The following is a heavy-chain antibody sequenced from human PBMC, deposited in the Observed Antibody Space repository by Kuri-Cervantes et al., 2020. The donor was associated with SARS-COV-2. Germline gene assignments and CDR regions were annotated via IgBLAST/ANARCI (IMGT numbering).Heavy chain of an antibody. CDR3: AKDSIRFLEWLYYMDV. J-gene: IGHJ6*03. V-gene: IGHV3-53*05. D-gene: IGHD3-3*01. Sequence: GSLKISCAASGFTVSSNYMSWVRQAPGKELEWVSVIYSGGSTYYADSVKGRFTISRDNSKNTLYLQMNSLRAEDTAVYYCAKDSIRFLEWLYYMDVWGKGTTVTVSS. CDR1: GFTVSSNY. CDR2: IYSGGST.